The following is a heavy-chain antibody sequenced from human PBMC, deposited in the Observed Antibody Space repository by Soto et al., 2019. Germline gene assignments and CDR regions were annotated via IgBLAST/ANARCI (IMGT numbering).Heavy chain of an antibody. CDR1: GFTFSSYS. Sequence: GGSLRLSCAASGFTFSSYSMNWVRQAPGKGLEWVSSISSSSSYIYYADSVKGRLTISRDNAKNSLYLQMNSLRAEDTAVYYCARAHNWNYYGMDVWGQGTTVTVSS. CDR2: ISSSSSYI. J-gene: IGHJ6*02. V-gene: IGHV3-21*01. D-gene: IGHD1-20*01. CDR3: ARAHNWNYYGMDV.